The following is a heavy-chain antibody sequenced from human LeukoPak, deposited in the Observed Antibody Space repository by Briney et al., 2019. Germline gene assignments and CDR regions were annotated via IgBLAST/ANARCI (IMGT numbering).Heavy chain of an antibody. CDR2: INPNIGVT. Sequence: ASVKVSCKASGYTFIDYYIRWVRQAPGQGLEWMGWINPNIGVTTYAQRFQGRVTMTRDTSNSTAYMDISRLRSDDTAVYFCARGPLRLGDLSTLWGQGTLVTVSS. V-gene: IGHV1-2*02. J-gene: IGHJ4*02. CDR1: GYTFIDYY. CDR3: ARGPLRLGDLSTL. D-gene: IGHD3-16*02.